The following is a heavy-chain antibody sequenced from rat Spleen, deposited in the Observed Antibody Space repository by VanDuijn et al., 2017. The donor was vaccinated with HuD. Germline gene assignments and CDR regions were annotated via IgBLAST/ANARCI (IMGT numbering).Heavy chain of an antibody. CDR1: GFNFSDYF. CDR3: ARRYDFDF. D-gene: IGHD2-1*01. CDR2: ISYDGSST. Sequence: EVQLVESGGGLVQPGRSLKLSCAVSGFNFSDYFMAWVRQAPTKGLEWVATISYDGSSTYYRDSVKGRFTISRDNAKSTLYLQMDSLRSEDTATYYCARRYDFDFWGQGVMVTVSS. J-gene: IGHJ2*01. V-gene: IGHV5-29*01.